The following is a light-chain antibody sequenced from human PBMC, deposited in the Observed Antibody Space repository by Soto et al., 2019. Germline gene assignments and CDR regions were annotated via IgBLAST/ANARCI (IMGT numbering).Light chain of an antibody. CDR1: QSVSSN. V-gene: IGKV3-11*01. CDR3: QQRSNWPLT. Sequence: EIVLTQSPATLSLSPGERATLSCRASQSVSSNLAWYQQKPGQAPRLLIYDASNRATGIPARFSGSGSGTDFPLTISSLEPEDFAVYYCQQRSNWPLTFGRGTKVEIK. CDR2: DAS. J-gene: IGKJ4*01.